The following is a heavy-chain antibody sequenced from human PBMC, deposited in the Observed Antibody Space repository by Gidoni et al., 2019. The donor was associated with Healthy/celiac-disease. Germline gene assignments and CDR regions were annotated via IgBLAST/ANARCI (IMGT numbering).Heavy chain of an antibody. D-gene: IGHD1-26*01. CDR3: ARGIQGSPAYFDY. CDR2: IYYSGST. V-gene: IGHV4-59*01. Sequence: QVQLQESGPGLVKPSETLSLTCTVSGGSISSYYWSWIRQPPGKGLEWIGYIYYSGSTNYNPSLKSRVTISVDTSKNQFSLKRSSVTAADTAVYYCARGIQGSPAYFDYWGQGTLVTVSS. J-gene: IGHJ4*02. CDR1: GGSISSYY.